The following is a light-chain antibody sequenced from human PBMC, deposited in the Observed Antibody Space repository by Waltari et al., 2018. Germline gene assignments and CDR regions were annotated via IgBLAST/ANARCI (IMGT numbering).Light chain of an antibody. J-gene: IGLJ3*02. CDR3: TSYTSISTRV. CDR1: SSDVGGYHH. CDR2: EVS. Sequence: QSALTQPASVSGSPGQSITISCTGTSSDVGGYHHVSWYQQLPGKTPKLIIPEVSNRPSGVSDRFSGAKSGNTASLTISGLQAEDEADYYCTSYTSISTRVFGGGTKLTVL. V-gene: IGLV2-14*01.